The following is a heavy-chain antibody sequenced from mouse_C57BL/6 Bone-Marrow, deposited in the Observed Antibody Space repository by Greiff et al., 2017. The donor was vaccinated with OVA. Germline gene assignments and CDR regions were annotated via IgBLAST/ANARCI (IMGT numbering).Heavy chain of an antibody. D-gene: IGHD2-1*01. V-gene: IGHV14-4*01. CDR2: IDPENGDT. CDR3: TSYGNFDY. Sequence: EVQLQQSGAELVRPGASVKLSCTASGFNIKDDYMHWVKQRPEQGLEWIGWIDPENGDTEYASQFQGKATIPADTSSNPAYLQLSSLTSEDTAVYYCTSYGNFDYWGQGTTLTVSS. CDR1: GFNIKDDY. J-gene: IGHJ2*01.